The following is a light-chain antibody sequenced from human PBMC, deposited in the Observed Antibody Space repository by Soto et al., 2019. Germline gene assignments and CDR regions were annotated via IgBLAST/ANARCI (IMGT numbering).Light chain of an antibody. Sequence: DIPMTQSPSSLSASVGDRVTITCQASHDISHYLNWYQQKPGMAPKILIYAASNLAAGVPSRFSGSGSGTYFTFTISSLQPEDVATYYCQQYNNLRTFGPGTKVDFK. V-gene: IGKV1-33*01. CDR1: HDISHY. CDR3: QQYNNLRT. CDR2: AAS. J-gene: IGKJ3*01.